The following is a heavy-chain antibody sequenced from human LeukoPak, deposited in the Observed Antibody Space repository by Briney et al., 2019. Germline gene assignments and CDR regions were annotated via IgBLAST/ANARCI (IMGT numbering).Heavy chain of an antibody. J-gene: IGHJ4*02. CDR1: GITFSDYG. CDR3: ARTVATIALPSFKY. Sequence: GRSLRLSCEASGITFSDYGMHWVREAPGKGLGWVAAISHDGSLQYFADSVKGRFTVSRDNSRSTLFLQMNSLRTEDTAVYYCARTVATIALPSFKYWGQGTLVTVSS. CDR2: ISHDGSLQ. V-gene: IGHV3-30*03. D-gene: IGHD5-12*01.